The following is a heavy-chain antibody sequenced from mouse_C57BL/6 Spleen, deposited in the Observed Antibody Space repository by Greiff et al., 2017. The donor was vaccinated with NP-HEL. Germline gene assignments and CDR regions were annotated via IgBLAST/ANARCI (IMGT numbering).Heavy chain of an antibody. D-gene: IGHD2-9*01. J-gene: IGHJ2*01. CDR3: ARHSYYGYDQVYFDY. V-gene: IGHV1-64*01. CDR2: IHPNSGST. CDR1: GYTFTSYW. Sequence: QVQLQQPGAELVKPGASVKLSCKASGYTFTSYWMHWVKQRPGQGLEWIGMIHPNSGSTNYNEKFKSKATLTVDKSSSTAYMQLSSLTSEDSAVYYCARHSYYGYDQVYFDYWGQGTTLTVSS.